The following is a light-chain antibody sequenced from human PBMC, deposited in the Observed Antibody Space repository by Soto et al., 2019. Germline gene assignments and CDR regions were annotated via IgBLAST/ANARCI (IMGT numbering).Light chain of an antibody. V-gene: IGLV1-40*01. CDR1: SSNIGAGYD. Sequence: QSVLTQPPSVSGAPGQRVTISCTGSSSNIGAGYDVHWYQQLPGTAPKLLIYGSSNRPSGVPDRFSGSKSGTSASLAITGLQAEDEADYYCQSYDSSLSGYVFRTGTKVTVL. CDR3: QSYDSSLSGYV. J-gene: IGLJ1*01. CDR2: GSS.